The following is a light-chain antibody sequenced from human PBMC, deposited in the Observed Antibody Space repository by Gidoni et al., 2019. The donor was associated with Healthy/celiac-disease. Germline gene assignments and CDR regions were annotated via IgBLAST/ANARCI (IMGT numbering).Light chain of an antibody. Sequence: DIQMTQSPSSLSASVGDRVTITCRASQSISSYLNWYQQKPGKAPKLLIYAASSLQSGVPSRFSGSGSGTDFTLTISSLQPEDFATCYCQQSYSTPTFGQGTRLEIK. CDR3: QQSYSTPT. J-gene: IGKJ5*01. CDR1: QSISSY. CDR2: AAS. V-gene: IGKV1-39*01.